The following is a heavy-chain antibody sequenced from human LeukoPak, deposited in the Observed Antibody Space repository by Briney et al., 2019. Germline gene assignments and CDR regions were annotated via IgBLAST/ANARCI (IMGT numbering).Heavy chain of an antibody. J-gene: IGHJ4*02. D-gene: IGHD1-14*01. Sequence: SETLSLTCTVSGGSISPYYWSWIRQPPGKGLEWIGYIYYSGSTNYNPSLKSRVTISVDTSKNQFSLKLSSVTAADTAVYYCARYKNYYFDYWGQGTLVTVSS. CDR3: ARYKNYYFDY. CDR1: GGSISPYY. V-gene: IGHV4-59*01. CDR2: IYYSGST.